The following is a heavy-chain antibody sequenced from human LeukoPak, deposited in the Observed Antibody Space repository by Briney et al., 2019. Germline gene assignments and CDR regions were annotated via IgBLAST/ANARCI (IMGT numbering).Heavy chain of an antibody. J-gene: IGHJ4*02. V-gene: IGHV3-30*18. CDR3: AKSLFSGSYWGGFDY. CDR1: GYTFSSYD. CDR2: ISYDGDNK. D-gene: IGHD1-26*01. Sequence: GRSLRLSCAASGYTFSSYDMHWVRQAPGKGLEWVAVISYDGDNKYYADSVEGRFTISRGNSNNTLFLHMNSLRAEDTAVYNCAKSLFSGSYWGGFDYCGQGTLVTVSS.